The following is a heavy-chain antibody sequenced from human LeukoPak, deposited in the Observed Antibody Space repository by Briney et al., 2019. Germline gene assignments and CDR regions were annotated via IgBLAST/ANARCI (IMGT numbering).Heavy chain of an antibody. J-gene: IGHJ6*02. D-gene: IGHD3-9*01. CDR3: ARAYDILTGYRYYYGMDV. V-gene: IGHV1-18*01. CDR2: ISAYNGNT. CDR1: GYTFTSYG. Sequence: ASGKVSRKASGYTFTSYGISWVRQAPGQGLEWMGWISAYNGNTNYAQKLQGRVTMTTDPSTSTAYIALRSLSSDDTAVYYCARAYDILTGYRYYYGMDVWGQGTTVTVSS.